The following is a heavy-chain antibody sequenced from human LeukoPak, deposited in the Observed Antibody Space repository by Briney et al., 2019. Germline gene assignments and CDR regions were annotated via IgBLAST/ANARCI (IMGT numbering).Heavy chain of an antibody. Sequence: SETLSLTCTVSGGSISSSSYYWGWLRQPPGKGLEWIGSIYYSGSTYYNPSLKSRVTISVDTSKNQFSLKLSSVTAADTAVYYCARILRYFDWLLMDGNFDYWGQGTLVTVSS. CDR2: IYYSGST. CDR1: GGSISSSSYY. CDR3: ARILRYFDWLLMDGNFDY. D-gene: IGHD3-9*01. V-gene: IGHV4-39*01. J-gene: IGHJ4*02.